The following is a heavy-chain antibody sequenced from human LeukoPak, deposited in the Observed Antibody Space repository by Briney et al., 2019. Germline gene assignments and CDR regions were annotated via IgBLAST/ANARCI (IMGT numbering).Heavy chain of an antibody. CDR2: IYYSGST. D-gene: IGHD3-10*01. CDR3: AIYYGSGGRYYSYYMDV. CDR1: GGSISSGDYY. Sequence: SQTLSLTCTVSGGSISSGDYYWRWIRQPRGNGLEGIGYIYYSGSTYYNPSLKSPGTISVDTSKNQLSLKLSSVTAADTAVYYCAIYYGSGGRYYSYYMDVWGEGTTVTVSS. V-gene: IGHV4-30-4*08. J-gene: IGHJ6*03.